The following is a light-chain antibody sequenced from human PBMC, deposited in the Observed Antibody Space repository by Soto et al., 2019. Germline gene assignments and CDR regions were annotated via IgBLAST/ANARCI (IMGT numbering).Light chain of an antibody. CDR3: QQRSSCPLT. Sequence: EIVLTQSPASLSLSPGERATLSCRASQSVGSLFAWYQQKPGQGPRLVIYDISKRATCVPARCTGSGFVTDFTLTICSLEHEDFAVYYCQQRSSCPLTCCGGTKVEI. CDR1: QSVGSL. J-gene: IGKJ4*01. CDR2: DIS. V-gene: IGKV3-11*01.